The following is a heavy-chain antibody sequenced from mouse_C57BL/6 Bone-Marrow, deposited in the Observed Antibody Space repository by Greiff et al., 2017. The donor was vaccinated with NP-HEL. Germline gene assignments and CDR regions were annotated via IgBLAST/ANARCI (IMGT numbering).Heavy chain of an antibody. J-gene: IGHJ3*01. CDR2: IRLKSDNYAT. V-gene: IGHV6-3*01. CDR3: TIYYGNPWFAY. Sequence: EVQRVESGGGLVQPGGSMKLSCVASGFTFSNYWMNWVRQSPEKGLEWVAQIRLKSDNYATHYAESVKGRFTISRDDSKSSVYLQMNNLRAEDTGIYYCTIYYGNPWFAYWGQGTLVTVSA. CDR1: GFTFSNYW. D-gene: IGHD2-1*01.